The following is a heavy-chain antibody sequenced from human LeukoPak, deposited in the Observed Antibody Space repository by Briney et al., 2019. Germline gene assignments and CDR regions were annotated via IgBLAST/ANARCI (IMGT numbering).Heavy chain of an antibody. J-gene: IGHJ5*02. CDR3: ARHVRKRGIAAAGSPGWFDP. V-gene: IGHV3-11*06. D-gene: IGHD6-13*01. CDR1: GFTFSASY. CDR2: ISGDSGDT. Sequence: GGSLRLSCAASGFTFSASYMTWVRQAPGKGLEWLSYISGDSGDTKYADSVKGRFTISRDNAKNTLYLQMNSLRAEDTAVYYCARHVRKRGIAAAGSPGWFDPWGQGTLVTVSS.